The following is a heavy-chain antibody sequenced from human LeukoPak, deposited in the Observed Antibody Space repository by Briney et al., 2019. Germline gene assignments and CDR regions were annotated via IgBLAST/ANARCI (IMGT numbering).Heavy chain of an antibody. CDR3: AYPSRSLDY. CDR2: INHSGST. V-gene: IGHV4-34*01. D-gene: IGHD3-10*01. Sequence: SETLSLTCAVYGGYFSGYYWSWIRQPPGKGLEWIGEINHSGSTNYNPSLKSRVTISVDTSKNQFSLKLSSVTAADTAVYYCAYPSRSLDYWGQGTLVTVSS. CDR1: GGYFSGYY. J-gene: IGHJ4*02.